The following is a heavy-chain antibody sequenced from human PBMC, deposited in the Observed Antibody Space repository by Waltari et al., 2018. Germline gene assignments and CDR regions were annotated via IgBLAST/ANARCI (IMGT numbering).Heavy chain of an antibody. J-gene: IGHJ4*02. CDR2: IYHSGST. CDR1: GYSISSGYY. CDR3: ARHSSGYYYYLDY. V-gene: IGHV4-38-2*01. Sequence: QVQLQESGPGLVRPSETLSLTCAVSGYSISSGYYWGWIRQSPGKGLEWFGFIYHSGSTYFNPSIKSRVTISVDTSKNQFFLKLNSVTAADTAVYHCARHSSGYYYYLDYWGQGTLVTVSS. D-gene: IGHD3-22*01.